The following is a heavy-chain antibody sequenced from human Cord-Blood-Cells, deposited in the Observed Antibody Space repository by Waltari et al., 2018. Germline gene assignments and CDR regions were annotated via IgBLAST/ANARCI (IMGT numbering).Heavy chain of an antibody. CDR2: IYSGGST. D-gene: IGHD1-20*01. CDR3: ARGYNWNDGGAY. J-gene: IGHJ4*02. Sequence: EVQLVESGGGLIQPGGSLRLSCAASVFTVSSSSMSWVRQAPGKGLEWVSVIYSGGSTYYADSVKGRFTISRDNSKNTLYLQMNSLRAEDTAVYYCARGYNWNDGGAYWGQGTLVTVSS. CDR1: VFTVSSSS. V-gene: IGHV3-53*01.